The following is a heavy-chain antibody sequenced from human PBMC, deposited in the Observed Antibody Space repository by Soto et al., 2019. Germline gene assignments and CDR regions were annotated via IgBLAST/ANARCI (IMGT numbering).Heavy chain of an antibody. Sequence: GESLKISCAASGFTVSSNYMSWVRQAPGKGLEWVSVIYSGGSTYYADSVKGRFTISRDNSKNTLYLQMNSLRAEDTAVYYCARSGGNYWFDPWGQGTLVTVSS. V-gene: IGHV3-66*01. D-gene: IGHD2-21*02. CDR3: ARSGGNYWFDP. CDR2: IYSGGST. J-gene: IGHJ5*02. CDR1: GFTVSSNY.